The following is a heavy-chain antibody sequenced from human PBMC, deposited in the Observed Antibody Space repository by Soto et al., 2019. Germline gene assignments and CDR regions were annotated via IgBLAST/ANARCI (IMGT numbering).Heavy chain of an antibody. Sequence: PSETLSLTCSVSGGSVSSGNYYWNWIRQPPGKGLEWIGYVYYSGGTTYNPSLKSRVTISVDTSKNQFSLKLTSVTAADAAVYYCATQPRNCPDGSRLSFDLLRQGTLITVSS. CDR2: VYYSGGT. CDR1: GGSVSSGNYY. V-gene: IGHV4-61*01. J-gene: IGHJ4*02. CDR3: ATQPRNCPDGSRLSFDL. D-gene: IGHD2-8*01.